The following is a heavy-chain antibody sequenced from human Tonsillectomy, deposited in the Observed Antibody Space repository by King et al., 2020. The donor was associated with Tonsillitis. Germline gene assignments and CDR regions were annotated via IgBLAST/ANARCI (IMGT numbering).Heavy chain of an antibody. Sequence: DVQLVESGGGLVQPGRSLRLSCAASRFTFDDYAMHWVRQAPGKGLEWVSGISWNSGSIGYADSVKGRFTISRDNAKNSLYLQMNSLRAEDTALYYCAKVIGIASMTTVTLFYYYGMDVWGQGTTVTVSS. V-gene: IGHV3-9*01. D-gene: IGHD4-11*01. CDR3: AKVIGIASMTTVTLFYYYGMDV. CDR2: ISWNSGSI. CDR1: RFTFDDYA. J-gene: IGHJ6*02.